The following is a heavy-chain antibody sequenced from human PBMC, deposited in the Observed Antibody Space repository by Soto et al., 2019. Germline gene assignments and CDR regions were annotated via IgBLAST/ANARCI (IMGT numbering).Heavy chain of an antibody. J-gene: IGHJ4*02. V-gene: IGHV3-53*01. D-gene: IGHD3-16*01. Sequence: SLRLSCAASGFTVSSSSMSWVRQAPGKGLEWVSLIYADGATYYGDSVKGRFTISRDTSKNTLSLQMTSLRADDTAVYYCARDDSFLGAPFHYWGQGTLVTSPQ. CDR3: ARDDSFLGAPFHY. CDR1: GFTVSSSS. CDR2: IYADGAT.